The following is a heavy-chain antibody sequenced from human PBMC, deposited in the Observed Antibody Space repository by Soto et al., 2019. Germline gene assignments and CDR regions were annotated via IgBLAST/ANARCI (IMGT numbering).Heavy chain of an antibody. CDR3: ARVGGVGAPPGADY. V-gene: IGHV1-69*01. D-gene: IGHD1-26*01. CDR1: GGIFSSYA. CDR2: VIPVLGQA. J-gene: IGHJ4*02. Sequence: QVQLVQSGAEVKRPGSSVKVSCKASGGIFSSYAISWLRQAPGQGLEWMGAVIPVLGQAYYARALQDRVTITADESTRTAYMELSSLTSEDTGVYFCARVGGVGAPPGADYWGQGTLVTVSS.